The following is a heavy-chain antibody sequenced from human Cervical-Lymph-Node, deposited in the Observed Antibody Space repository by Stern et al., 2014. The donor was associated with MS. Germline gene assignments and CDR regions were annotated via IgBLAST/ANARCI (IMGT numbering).Heavy chain of an antibody. CDR2: FDPEDGET. CDR3: ATGWRDVMARERAFYYGMDV. D-gene: IGHD3-10*01. CDR1: GYTLTELS. Sequence: QVQLVQSGAEVKKPGASVKVSCKVSGYTLTELSMHWVRQAPGKGLEWMGGFDPEDGETSYAQKFQGRVTMTEDTSRDTAYIAVRALKSEDTAVYYCATGWRDVMARERAFYYGMDVWGQGTPVTVSS. V-gene: IGHV1-24*01. J-gene: IGHJ6*02.